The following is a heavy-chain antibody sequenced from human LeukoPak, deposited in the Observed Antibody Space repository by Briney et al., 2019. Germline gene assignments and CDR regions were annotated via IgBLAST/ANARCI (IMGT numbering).Heavy chain of an antibody. D-gene: IGHD3-22*01. CDR1: GFTVSSNY. J-gene: IGHJ4*02. CDR2: IWYDGSNK. CDR3: ARDAHYYDSSGYYASYYFDY. Sequence: PGGSLRLSCAASGFTVSSNYMSWVRQAPGKGLEWVAVIWYDGSNKYYADSMKGRFTISRDNSKNTLYLQMNSLRAEDTAVYYCARDAHYYDSSGYYASYYFDYWGQGTLVTVSS. V-gene: IGHV3-33*08.